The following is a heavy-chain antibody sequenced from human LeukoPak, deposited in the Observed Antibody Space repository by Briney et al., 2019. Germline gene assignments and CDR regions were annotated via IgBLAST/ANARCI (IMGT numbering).Heavy chain of an antibody. CDR3: AKDSRYYGSGRMGKQGYYYMDV. V-gene: IGHV3-30*02. CDR2: IRYDGSNK. Sequence: QAGGSLRLSCAASGFTFSSYGMHWVRQAPGKGLEWVAFIRYDGSNKYYADSVKGRFTISRDNSKNTLYLQMNSLRAEDTAVYYCAKDSRYYGSGRMGKQGYYYMDVWGKGTTVTISS. CDR1: GFTFSSYG. D-gene: IGHD3-10*01. J-gene: IGHJ6*03.